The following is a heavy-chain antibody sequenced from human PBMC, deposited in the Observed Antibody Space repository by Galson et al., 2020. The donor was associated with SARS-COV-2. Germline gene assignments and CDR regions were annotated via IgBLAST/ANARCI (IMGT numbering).Heavy chain of an antibody. D-gene: IGHD6-13*01. CDR2: IYHSGST. CDR1: GYSISSGYY. V-gene: IGHV4-38-2*02. Sequence: SETLSLTCTVSGYSISSGYYWGWIRQPPGKGLEWIGSIYHSGSTYYNPSLKSRVTISVDTSKNQFSLKLSSVTAADTAVYYCAREVIAAAGHAPNYYYGMDVWGQGTTVTVCS. J-gene: IGHJ6*02. CDR3: AREVIAAAGHAPNYYYGMDV.